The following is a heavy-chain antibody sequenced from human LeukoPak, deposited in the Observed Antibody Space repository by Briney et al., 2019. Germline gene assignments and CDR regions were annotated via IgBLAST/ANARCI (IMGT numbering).Heavy chain of an antibody. J-gene: IGHJ4*02. D-gene: IGHD3-22*01. CDR3: VQYYYDSSGLGVDY. CDR1: GGSFSGYY. V-gene: IGHV4-34*01. CDR2: IDQSGTT. Sequence: PSETLSLTCVVYGGSFSGYYWSWIRQPPGKGLEWIGEIDQSGTTNYNPSLKSRVSISVDTSKKQFSLKLSSVTAADTAVYYCVQYYYDSSGLGVDYWGQGTLVTVSS.